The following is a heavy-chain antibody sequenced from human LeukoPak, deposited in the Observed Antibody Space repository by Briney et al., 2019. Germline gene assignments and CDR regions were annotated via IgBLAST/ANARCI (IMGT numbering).Heavy chain of an antibody. D-gene: IGHD4-17*01. CDR1: GFTVSSNY. J-gene: IGHJ4*02. CDR2: IYSGGST. Sequence: GGSLRLSCAASGFTVSSNYMSWVRQAPGKGLEWVSVIYSGGSTYYADSVKGRFTISRDNSKNTLYLQMNSLRAEDTAVYYCARDHTTVTTYYWGQGTLVTVSS. V-gene: IGHV3-66*01. CDR3: ARDHTTVTTYY.